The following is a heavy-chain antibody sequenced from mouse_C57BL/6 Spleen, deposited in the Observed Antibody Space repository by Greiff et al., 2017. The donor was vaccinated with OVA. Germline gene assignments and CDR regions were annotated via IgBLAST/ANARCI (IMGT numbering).Heavy chain of an antibody. CDR1: GFTFSDYG. CDR3: ARSPYYAMDY. V-gene: IGHV5-17*01. CDR2: ISSGSSTI. J-gene: IGHJ4*01. Sequence: DVQLQESGGGLVKPGGSLKLSCAASGFTFSDYGMHWVRQAPEKGLEWVAYISSGSSTIYYADTVKGRFTISRDNAKNTLFLQMTSLRSEDTAMYYCARSPYYAMDYWGQGTSVTVSS.